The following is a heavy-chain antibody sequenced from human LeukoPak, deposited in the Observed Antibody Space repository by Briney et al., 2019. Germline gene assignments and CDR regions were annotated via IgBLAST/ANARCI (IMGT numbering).Heavy chain of an antibody. CDR3: ARDRDYYDSSGYGTLDY. D-gene: IGHD3-22*01. Sequence: ASVKVSCKASGYTFTGYYMHWVRQAPGQGLEWMGWINPNSGGTNYAQKFRGRVTMTRDTSISTAYMELSRLRSDDTAVYYCARDRDYYDSSGYGTLDYWGQGTLVTVSS. CDR1: GYTFTGYY. CDR2: INPNSGGT. V-gene: IGHV1-2*02. J-gene: IGHJ4*02.